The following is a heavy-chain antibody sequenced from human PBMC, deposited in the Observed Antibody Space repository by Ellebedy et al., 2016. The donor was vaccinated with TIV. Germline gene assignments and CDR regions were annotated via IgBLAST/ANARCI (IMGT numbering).Heavy chain of an antibody. J-gene: IGHJ4*02. CDR1: GFTFNNYA. Sequence: PGGSLRLSCEASGFTFNNYAMHWGRQAPGKGGEWVAGLSYYGTKKYYADSVEGRVTISRDNSKNTLYLQMNSLRAEDTDVYYCARDLGRLVRGVAAYWGQGTLVTVSS. CDR3: ARDLGRLVRGVAAY. D-gene: IGHD6-19*01. V-gene: IGHV3-30*07. CDR2: LSYYGTKK.